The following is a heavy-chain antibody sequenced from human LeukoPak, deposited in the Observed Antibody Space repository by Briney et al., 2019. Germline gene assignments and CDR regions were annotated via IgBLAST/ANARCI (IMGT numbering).Heavy chain of an antibody. Sequence: GGSLRLSCAASRFTFSDHYMDWVRQAPGKGLEWVARIRTRAKGYTTLYAPSVRDRFSISRDDSTNSVYLQMNSLRPEDTALYFCARNDPEWDLGTGLCSYWGQGTLVTVSS. D-gene: IGHD1-26*01. V-gene: IGHV3-72*01. J-gene: IGHJ4*02. CDR1: RFTFSDHY. CDR3: ARNDPEWDLGTGLCSY. CDR2: IRTRAKGYTT.